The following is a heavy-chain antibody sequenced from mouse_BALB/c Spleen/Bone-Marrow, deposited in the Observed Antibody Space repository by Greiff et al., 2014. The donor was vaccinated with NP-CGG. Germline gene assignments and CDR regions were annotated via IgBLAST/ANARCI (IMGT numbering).Heavy chain of an antibody. Sequence: EVKLMESGGGLVKPGGSLKLSCAAFGFTFSDYYMYWVRQTPEKRLEWVATISDGGSYTYYPDSVKGRFTISRDIAKNNLYLQMSSLKSEDTAMYYCARDRGVQGYAMDYWGQGTSVTVSS. J-gene: IGHJ4*01. CDR2: ISDGGSYT. CDR1: GFTFSDYY. V-gene: IGHV5-4*02. D-gene: IGHD2-14*01. CDR3: ARDRGVQGYAMDY.